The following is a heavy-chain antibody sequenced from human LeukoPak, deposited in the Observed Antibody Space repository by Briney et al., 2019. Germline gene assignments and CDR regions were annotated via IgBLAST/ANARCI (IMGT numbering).Heavy chain of an antibody. CDR3: AKDLTQLVLAFDI. V-gene: IGHV3-43*02. Sequence: GGSLRLSCAASGFTFGDYAIHWGRQAPGKGLEWVSLISENGGRTYYADSVKGRFTIARDNRKNSLYLQMDSLRTEDSALYYCAKDLTQLVLAFDIWGQGTMVTVSS. J-gene: IGHJ3*02. CDR2: ISENGGRT. D-gene: IGHD6-13*01. CDR1: GFTFGDYA.